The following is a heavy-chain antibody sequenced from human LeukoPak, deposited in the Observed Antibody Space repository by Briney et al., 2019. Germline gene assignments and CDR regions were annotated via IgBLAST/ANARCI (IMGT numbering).Heavy chain of an antibody. CDR1: GDSVSSYY. V-gene: IGHV4-59*02. CDR3: ARGGQWSKFYFDN. Sequence: TETLPLTCCVPGDSVSSYYWSWIRQSPRKGLEWIGYIHDSGSTNYIPSLKSRVTVSVDTSKNQFSLKLRSVTAGDTAVYYCARGGQWSKFYFDNWGQGTLVTVSS. CDR2: IHDSGST. D-gene: IGHD2-15*01. J-gene: IGHJ4*02.